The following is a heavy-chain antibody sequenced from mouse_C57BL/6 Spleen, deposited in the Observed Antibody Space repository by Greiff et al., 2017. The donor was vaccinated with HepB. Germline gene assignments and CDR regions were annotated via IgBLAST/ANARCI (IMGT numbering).Heavy chain of an antibody. D-gene: IGHD2-1*01. V-gene: IGHV5-17*01. Sequence: EVMLVESGGGLVKPRGSLKLSCAASGFTFSDYGMHWVRQAPEKGLEWVAYISSGSSTIYYADTVKGRFTISRDNAKNTLFLQMTSLRSEDTAMYYCARHGNYADWFAYWGQGTLVTVSA. J-gene: IGHJ3*01. CDR2: ISSGSSTI. CDR3: ARHGNYADWFAY. CDR1: GFTFSDYG.